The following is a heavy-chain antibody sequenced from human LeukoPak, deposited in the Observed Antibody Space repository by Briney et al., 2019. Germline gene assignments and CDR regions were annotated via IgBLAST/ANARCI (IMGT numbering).Heavy chain of an antibody. CDR2: IKLDGSEK. J-gene: IGHJ4*02. V-gene: IGHV3-7*01. CDR3: ARVSNTWFYFDY. CDR1: GFTFSHYW. Sequence: GGSLRLSCAASGFTFSHYWMIWVRQAPGKGLEWVASIKLDGSEKYYEDSVKGRFTISRDDAKNSQYLQMNSLRVEDTAVYYCARVSNTWFYFDYWGQGTLVTVSS. D-gene: IGHD6-13*01.